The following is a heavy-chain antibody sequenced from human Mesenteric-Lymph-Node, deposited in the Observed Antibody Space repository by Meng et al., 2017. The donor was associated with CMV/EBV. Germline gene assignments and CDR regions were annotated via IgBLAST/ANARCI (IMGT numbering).Heavy chain of an antibody. CDR1: GGSVSSRSYY. J-gene: IGHJ4*02. V-gene: IGHV4-39*07. CDR3: ARDSGGSYYGSGSPLEY. CDR2: IHHTGST. Sequence: GSLRLSCTVSGGSVSSRSYYWGWIRQPPGKGLEWIGRIHHTGSTFYNPSLKSRVTISVDTSKNQFSLKLSSVTAADTALYYCARDSGGSYYGSGSPLEYWGQGTRVTVSS. D-gene: IGHD3-10*01.